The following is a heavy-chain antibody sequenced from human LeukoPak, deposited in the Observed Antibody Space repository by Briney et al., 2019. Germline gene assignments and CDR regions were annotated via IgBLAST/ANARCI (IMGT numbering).Heavy chain of an antibody. D-gene: IGHD3-22*01. CDR1: AYTLTKLS. J-gene: IGHJ4*02. V-gene: IGHV1-46*01. CDR2: INPSGGST. CDR3: ARVGNYYDSSGYYVPTRWILDY. Sequence: ASVKVSCKVSAYTLTKLSIHWVRQAPGQGLEWMGIINPSGGSTSYAQKFQGRVTMTRDTSTSTVYMELSSLRSEDTAVYYCARVGNYYDSSGYYVPTRWILDYWGQGTLVTVSS.